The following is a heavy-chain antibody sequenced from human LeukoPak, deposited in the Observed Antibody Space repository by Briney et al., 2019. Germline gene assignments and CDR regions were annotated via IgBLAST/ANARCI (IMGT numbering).Heavy chain of an antibody. CDR3: ARADYYGAFDI. J-gene: IGHJ3*02. Sequence: SETLSLTCTVSGGSISSGGYSWSWIRQHPGKGLEWIGYIYYSGSTYYNPSLKSRVTISVDTSKNQFSLKLSSVTAADTAVYYCARADYYGAFDIWGQGTMVTVSS. V-gene: IGHV4-31*03. CDR1: GGSISSGGYS. CDR2: IYYSGST. D-gene: IGHD3-10*01.